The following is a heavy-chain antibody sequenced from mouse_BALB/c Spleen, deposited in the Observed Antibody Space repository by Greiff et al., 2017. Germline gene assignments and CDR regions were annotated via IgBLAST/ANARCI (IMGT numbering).Heavy chain of an antibody. V-gene: IGHV1-18*01. Sequence: VQLKQSGPELVKPGASVKIPCKASGYTFTDYNMDWVKQSHGKSLEWIGDINPNNGGTIYNQKFKGKATLTVDKSSSTAYMELRSLTSEDTAVYYCARSPHYYGSHYYAMDYWGQGTSVTVSS. J-gene: IGHJ4*01. CDR1: GYTFTDYN. D-gene: IGHD1-1*01. CDR2: INPNNGGT. CDR3: ARSPHYYGSHYYAMDY.